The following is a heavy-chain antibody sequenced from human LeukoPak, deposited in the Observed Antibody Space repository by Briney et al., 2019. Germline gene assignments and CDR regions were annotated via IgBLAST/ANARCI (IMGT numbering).Heavy chain of an antibody. V-gene: IGHV4-4*07. CDR1: GGSISSYH. D-gene: IGHD3-22*01. Sequence: SETLSLTCTVSGGSISSYHWSWIRQPAGKGLEWIGHIYTSGSTNYNPSLNGRVSMSVDMSRNQYSLKLSSVTAADKAVYYCARHHKGGDSSGHYYVNYFDSWGQGTLVTVSS. J-gene: IGHJ4*02. CDR3: ARHHKGGDSSGHYYVNYFDS. CDR2: IYTSGST.